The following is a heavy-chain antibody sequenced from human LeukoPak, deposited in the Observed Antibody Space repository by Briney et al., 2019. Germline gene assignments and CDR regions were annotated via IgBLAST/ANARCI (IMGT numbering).Heavy chain of an antibody. CDR2: ISYDGSNK. Sequence: GGSLRLSCAASGFTLSSYGMHWVRQAPGKGLEWVTLISYDGSNKYYADSVKGRFTISRDNSKNTLYLQMNSLRAEDTAVYYCAKDYRPHDFWSGLVDYWGQGTLVTVSS. CDR3: AKDYRPHDFWSGLVDY. V-gene: IGHV3-30*18. J-gene: IGHJ4*02. D-gene: IGHD3-3*01. CDR1: GFTLSSYG.